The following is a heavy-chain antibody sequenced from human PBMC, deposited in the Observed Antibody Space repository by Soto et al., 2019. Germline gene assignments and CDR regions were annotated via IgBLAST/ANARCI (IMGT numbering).Heavy chain of an antibody. V-gene: IGHV3-48*01. CDR3: VTTPGGNSYY. CDR1: GFDFSGHA. Sequence: GGSLRLSCAASGFDFSGHAMNWVRQVPGKGLEWVSHISRSSDTIYYADSVKGRFTISRDNAKNSLYLEMTSLKIEDSAIYYCVTTPGGNSYYWGQGSMVTVSS. CDR2: ISRSSDTI. D-gene: IGHD2-21*01. J-gene: IGHJ4*02.